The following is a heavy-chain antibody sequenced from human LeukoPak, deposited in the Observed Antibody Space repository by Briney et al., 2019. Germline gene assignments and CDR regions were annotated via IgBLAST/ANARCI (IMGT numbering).Heavy chain of an antibody. CDR2: ISTYNGNT. D-gene: IGHD2-15*01. CDR3: ARDLGRYCSGGRCHYYSYYMDV. J-gene: IGHJ6*03. CDR1: GYTFTGYG. Sequence: ASVKVSCKASGYTFTGYGISWVRQAPGQGLEWMGWISTYNGNTNYAQKLQGRVTMTTDTSTSTAYMELRRLRSDDTAVYYCARDLGRYCSGGRCHYYSYYMDVWGKGTTVTVSS. V-gene: IGHV1-18*01.